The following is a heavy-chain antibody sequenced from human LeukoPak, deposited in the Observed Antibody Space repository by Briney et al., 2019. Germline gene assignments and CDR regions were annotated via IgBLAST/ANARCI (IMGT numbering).Heavy chain of an antibody. CDR3: ARDDGLFNY. CDR1: GFTFSSYE. V-gene: IGHV3-48*03. J-gene: IGHJ4*02. Sequence: PGGSLRLSCAASGFTFSSYEMNWVRQAPGKGLEWVSYISSSGNNIYFADSVKGRFTISRDNAKNSLFLQMNSLRAEDTAVYYCARDDGLFNYWGQGTLVTVS. CDR2: ISSSGNNI.